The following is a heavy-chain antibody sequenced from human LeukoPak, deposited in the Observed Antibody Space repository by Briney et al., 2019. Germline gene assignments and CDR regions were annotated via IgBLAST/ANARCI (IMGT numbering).Heavy chain of an antibody. Sequence: SETLSLTCTVSGGSISSYYWSWIRQPPGKGLEWIGEINHSGSTNYNPSLKSRVTISVDTSKNQFSLKLSSVTAADTAVYHCARLDIVATNIDYWGQGTLVTVSS. J-gene: IGHJ4*02. CDR3: ARLDIVATNIDY. CDR1: GGSISSYY. V-gene: IGHV4-34*01. CDR2: INHSGST. D-gene: IGHD5-12*01.